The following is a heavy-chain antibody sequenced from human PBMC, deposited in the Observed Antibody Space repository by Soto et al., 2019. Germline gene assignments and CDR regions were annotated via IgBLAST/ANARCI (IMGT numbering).Heavy chain of an antibody. J-gene: IGHJ4*02. Sequence: PSETLSLTCTVSGGSLNSGGYYWTWIRQPPGKGLEWIGYIYYSGSTDYNPSLKSRVTITADRSKNQFSLKLNSVTAADTAVYYCPRNTDYCGQRTLVTVSS. V-gene: IGHV4-30-4*01. CDR1: GGSLNSGGYY. CDR2: IYYSGST. CDR3: PRNTDY.